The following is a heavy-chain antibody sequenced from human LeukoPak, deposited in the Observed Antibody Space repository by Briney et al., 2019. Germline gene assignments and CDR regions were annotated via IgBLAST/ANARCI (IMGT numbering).Heavy chain of an antibody. Sequence: SQTLSLTCAVSGDSISSGGYSWSWIRQPPGKGLEWIWYIHHGGSTSYNPSLRIRLTISVDGSKNQFSLKLISMTAADTAVYYCARAPTRYGSGSADYYYYAMDVWGKGTTVTVSS. V-gene: IGHV4-30-2*01. CDR1: GDSISSGGYS. D-gene: IGHD3-10*01. CDR2: IHHGGST. J-gene: IGHJ6*04. CDR3: ARAPTRYGSGSADYYYYAMDV.